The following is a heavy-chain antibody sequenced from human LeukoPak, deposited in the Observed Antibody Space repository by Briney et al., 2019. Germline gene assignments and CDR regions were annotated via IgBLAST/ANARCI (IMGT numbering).Heavy chain of an antibody. Sequence: ASVKVSCRASGYTFTSYGISWLRQAPGQGLEGMGWISAYNGNTNYAHTFQGRVTMTTDTSTSTAYMELRSLRSDDAAVYYCARAAAGGLFDYWGQGTLVTVSS. CDR1: GYTFTSYG. CDR2: ISAYNGNT. J-gene: IGHJ4*02. D-gene: IGHD2-2*01. CDR3: ARAAAGGLFDY. V-gene: IGHV1-18*01.